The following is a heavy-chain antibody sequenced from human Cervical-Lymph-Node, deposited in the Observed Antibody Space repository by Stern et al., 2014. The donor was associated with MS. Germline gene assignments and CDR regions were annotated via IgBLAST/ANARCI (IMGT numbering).Heavy chain of an antibody. V-gene: IGHV3-11*01. Sequence: VQLLESGGGLVKPGGSLRLSCAASGFTFSDYYMNWIRQAPGKGLEWVSNISGRDGTIFYADSVKGRFTISRDNAKKSLFLQMNSLRAEDTAVYYCARAGGSKDDFWGQGTLVTVSS. CDR3: ARAGGSKDDF. CDR1: GFTFSDYY. CDR2: ISGRDGTI. J-gene: IGHJ4*02. D-gene: IGHD3-10*01.